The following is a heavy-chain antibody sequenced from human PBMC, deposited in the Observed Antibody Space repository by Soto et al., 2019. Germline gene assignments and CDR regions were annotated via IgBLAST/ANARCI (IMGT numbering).Heavy chain of an antibody. CDR2: IYYNRRT. V-gene: IGHV4-59*08. CDR3: ARLGVVLSDYGDYHYYYCVDV. Sequence: SETLSLTCHFSGGSVSSYYLSWIRQPPGNALKWIKYIYYNRRTNYHPSQKSRVTISLDTSKNQFSLKLSSVTAADTAVCYCARLGVVLSDYGDYHYYYCVDVWGKGTTVTVSS. D-gene: IGHD4-17*01. J-gene: IGHJ6*03. CDR1: GGSVSSYY.